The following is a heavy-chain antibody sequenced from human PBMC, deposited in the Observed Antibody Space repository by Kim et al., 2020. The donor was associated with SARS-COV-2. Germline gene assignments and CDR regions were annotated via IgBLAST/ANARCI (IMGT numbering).Heavy chain of an antibody. Sequence: GGSLRLSCAASGFTFSSYEMNWVRQAPGKGLEWVSYISSSGSTIYYADSVKGRFTISRDNAKNSLYLQMNSLRAEDTAVYYCARHKLGYSSGWSQFRDVWGQGTTVTVSS. V-gene: IGHV3-48*03. CDR2: ISSSGSTI. D-gene: IGHD6-19*01. CDR3: ARHKLGYSSGWSQFRDV. J-gene: IGHJ6*02. CDR1: GFTFSSYE.